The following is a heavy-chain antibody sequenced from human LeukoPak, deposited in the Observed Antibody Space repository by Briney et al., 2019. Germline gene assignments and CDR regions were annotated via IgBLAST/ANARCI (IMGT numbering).Heavy chain of an antibody. Sequence: SETLSLTCTVSGGSISSSSYYWGWIRQPPGKGLEWIGSIYYSGSTYYNPSLKSRFTISVDTSKNQFSLKLSSVTAADTAVYYCARRYSSGWYNYYYYYGMDVWGQGTTVTVSS. CDR2: IYYSGST. CDR3: ARRYSSGWYNYYYYYGMDV. J-gene: IGHJ6*02. D-gene: IGHD6-19*01. CDR1: GGSISSSSYY. V-gene: IGHV4-39*01.